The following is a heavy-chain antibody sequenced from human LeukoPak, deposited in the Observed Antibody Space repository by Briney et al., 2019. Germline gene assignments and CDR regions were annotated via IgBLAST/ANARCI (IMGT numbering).Heavy chain of an antibody. Sequence: SETLSLTCTVSGGSISSYYWSWIRQPAGKGLEWIGRIYTSRSTNYNPSLKSRVTMSVDTSKNQFSLKLSSVTAADTAVYYCARENWKYDYVAEFDPWGQGTLVTVSS. J-gene: IGHJ5*02. D-gene: IGHD1-7*01. V-gene: IGHV4-4*07. CDR3: ARENWKYDYVAEFDP. CDR2: IYTSRST. CDR1: GGSISSYY.